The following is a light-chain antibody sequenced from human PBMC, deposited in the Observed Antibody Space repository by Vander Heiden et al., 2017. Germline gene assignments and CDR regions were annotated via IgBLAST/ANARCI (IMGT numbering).Light chain of an antibody. CDR3: ASWDDSLHAGI. V-gene: IGLV1-36*01. J-gene: IGLJ2*01. CDR2: EDD. CDR1: NSHIGSNA. Sequence: QSVLTQPPSVSEAPRQRVTISCSGSNSHIGSNAVNWYQHLPGKPPKLLIYEDDLLPSGVSDRFSGSRSGASASLAIRGLQAEDEADYYCASWDDSLHAGIFGGGTKLTVL.